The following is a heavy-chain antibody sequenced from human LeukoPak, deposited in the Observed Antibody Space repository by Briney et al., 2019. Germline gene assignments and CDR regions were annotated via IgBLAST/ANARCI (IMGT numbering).Heavy chain of an antibody. Sequence: PGGTLRLSCAASGFTFRSYGMSWVRQAPGKGLEWVSAVSGRGDSTYYADSVKGRFTISRDNSKNTLYLQMDSLRDEDTAVYYCAKDSHWILFDDWGQGTLVTVSS. CDR3: AKDSHWILFDD. J-gene: IGHJ4*02. CDR1: GFTFRSYG. D-gene: IGHD2-2*03. CDR2: VSGRGDST. V-gene: IGHV3-23*01.